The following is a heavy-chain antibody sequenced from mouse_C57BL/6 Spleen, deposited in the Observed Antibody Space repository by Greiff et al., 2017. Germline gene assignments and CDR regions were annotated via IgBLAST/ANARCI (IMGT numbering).Heavy chain of an antibody. V-gene: IGHV1-4*01. Sequence: QVHVKQSGAELARPGASVKMSCKASGYTFTSYTMHWVKQRPGQGLEWIGYINPSSGYTKYNQKFKDKATLTADKSSSTAYMQLSSLTSEDSAVYYCAREDYDFDYWGQGTTLTVSS. CDR2: INPSSGYT. CDR3: AREDYDFDY. J-gene: IGHJ2*01. CDR1: GYTFTSYT. D-gene: IGHD2-4*01.